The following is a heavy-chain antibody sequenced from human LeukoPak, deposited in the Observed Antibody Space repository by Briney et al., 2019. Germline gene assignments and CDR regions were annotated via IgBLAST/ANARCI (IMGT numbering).Heavy chain of an antibody. CDR1: GFTFSSYA. CDR2: ISGIGANT. J-gene: IGHJ4*02. V-gene: IGHV3-23*01. CDR3: AKRLLGYADSSPIDY. Sequence: PGGSLRLSCAASGFTFSSYAMSWVRQAPGKGLEWVSAISGIGANTYYADSVRGRFTISRDNSKNTLYLQMNSLRAEDTAVYYCAKRLLGYADSSPIDYWGQGTLVTVSS. D-gene: IGHD4-17*01.